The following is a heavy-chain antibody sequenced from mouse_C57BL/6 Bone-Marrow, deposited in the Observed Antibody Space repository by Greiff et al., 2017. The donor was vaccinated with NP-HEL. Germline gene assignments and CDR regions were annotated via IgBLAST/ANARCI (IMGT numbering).Heavy chain of an antibody. CDR2: IHPNSGST. J-gene: IGHJ2*01. D-gene: IGHD1-1*01. CDR3: AEITTVVEYYFDY. V-gene: IGHV1-64*01. CDR1: GYTFTSYW. Sequence: QVQLQQPGAELVKPGASVKLSCKASGYTFTSYWMHWVKQRPGQGLEWIGMIHPNSGSTNYNEKFKSKATLTVDKSSSTAYMQLSSLTSEDSAVYYCAEITTVVEYYFDYWGQGTTLTVSS.